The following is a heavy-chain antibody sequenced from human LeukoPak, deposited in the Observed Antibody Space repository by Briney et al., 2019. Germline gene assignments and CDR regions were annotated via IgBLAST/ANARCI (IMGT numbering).Heavy chain of an antibody. CDR3: ARDQEDGSGSLAY. D-gene: IGHD1-26*01. CDR2: ISYDGSNK. J-gene: IGHJ4*02. V-gene: IGHV3-30-3*01. Sequence: GGSLRLSCAASGFTFSSYVMDWVRQAPGKGLEWVAVISYDGSNKYYADTVKGRFTISRDNSKNTLYLQMNSLRAEDTAVYYCARDQEDGSGSLAYWGQGTLVTVSS. CDR1: GFTFSSYV.